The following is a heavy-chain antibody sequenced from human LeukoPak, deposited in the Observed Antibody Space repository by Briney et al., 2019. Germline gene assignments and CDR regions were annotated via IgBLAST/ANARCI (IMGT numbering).Heavy chain of an antibody. Sequence: GSLRLSCAGSGFIFSDFYMSWIRQAPGKGLEWVSYISSSSSYTNYADSVKGRFTISRDNAKNSLYLQMNSLRAEDTAVYYCARDHSSGWPDAFDIWGQGTMVTVSS. CDR1: GFIFSDFY. CDR3: ARDHSSGWPDAFDI. D-gene: IGHD6-19*01. V-gene: IGHV3-11*06. J-gene: IGHJ3*02. CDR2: ISSSSSYT.